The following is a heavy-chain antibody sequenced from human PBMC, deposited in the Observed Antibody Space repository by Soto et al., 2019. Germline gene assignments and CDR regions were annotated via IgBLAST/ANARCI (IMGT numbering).Heavy chain of an antibody. CDR3: ARVSNPVWFGEFTGDYYYYMDV. D-gene: IGHD3-10*01. CDR1: SGSISSSNW. V-gene: IGHV4-4*02. J-gene: IGHJ6*03. Sequence: SETLSLTCAVSSGSISSSNWWRWVRQPPGKGLEWIGEIYHSGSTNYNPSLKSRVTISVDKSKNQFSLKLSSVTAADTAVYYCARVSNPVWFGEFTGDYYYYMDVWGTGTTVTVSS. CDR2: IYHSGST.